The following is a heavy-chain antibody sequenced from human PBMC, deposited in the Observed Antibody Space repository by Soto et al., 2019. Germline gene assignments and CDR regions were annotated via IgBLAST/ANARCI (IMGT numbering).Heavy chain of an antibody. CDR3: ARLGLYYYGSEPRPYDYGMDV. J-gene: IGHJ6*02. CDR2: IYHSGST. D-gene: IGHD3-10*01. Sequence: SETLSLTCAVSGGSISSGGYSWSWIRQPPGKGLEWIGYIYHSGSTYYNPSLKSRGTISVDRSKNQFSLKLSSVTAADTAVYYCARLGLYYYGSEPRPYDYGMDVWGQGTTVTVSS. CDR1: GGSISSGGYS. V-gene: IGHV4-30-2*01.